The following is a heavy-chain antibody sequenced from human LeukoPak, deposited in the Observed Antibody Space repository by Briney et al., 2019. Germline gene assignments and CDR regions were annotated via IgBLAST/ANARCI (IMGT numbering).Heavy chain of an antibody. D-gene: IGHD5/OR15-5a*01. Sequence: GGSLRLSCTASTITFSKSWMSWVRQAPGKGLEWVANIKQDGSETKYVDSVKGRFTVSRDNAKNSVFLQMNSPRGEDTAIYYCARHLAGDSLYRHIDYWGQGTLVTVSS. CDR3: ARHLAGDSLYRHIDY. J-gene: IGHJ4*02. CDR1: TITFSKSW. CDR2: IKQDGSET. V-gene: IGHV3-7*04.